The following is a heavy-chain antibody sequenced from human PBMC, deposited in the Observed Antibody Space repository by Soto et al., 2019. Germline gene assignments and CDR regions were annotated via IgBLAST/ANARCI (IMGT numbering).Heavy chain of an antibody. V-gene: IGHV1-2*02. D-gene: IGHD3-16*01. J-gene: IGHJ3*02. Sequence: QENLVQSGAEVKRPGASVKVSCQASGYIFTGYYMHWVRQAPGQGLEWMGWINPNGGGTKYAEKFQGRVTMTRDTSINAAYVELKSVTSVDTAVYYCARSAFGVTIGIGRAFDIWGQGTQVTVSS. CDR1: GYIFTGYY. CDR2: INPNGGGT. CDR3: ARSAFGVTIGIGRAFDI.